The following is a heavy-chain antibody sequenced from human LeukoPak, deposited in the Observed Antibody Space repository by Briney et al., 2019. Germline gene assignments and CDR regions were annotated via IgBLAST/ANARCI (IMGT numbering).Heavy chain of an antibody. V-gene: IGHV1-2*06. J-gene: IGHJ4*02. Sequence: ASVKVSCKASGYTFTGYYMHWVRQAPGQGLEWMGRINPNSGGTNYAQKFQGRVTMTRDTSISTAYMELCRLRSDDTAVYYCARVSFGVVTSFDYWGQGTLVTVSS. CDR3: ARVSFGVVTSFDY. CDR2: INPNSGGT. D-gene: IGHD3-3*01. CDR1: GYTFTGYY.